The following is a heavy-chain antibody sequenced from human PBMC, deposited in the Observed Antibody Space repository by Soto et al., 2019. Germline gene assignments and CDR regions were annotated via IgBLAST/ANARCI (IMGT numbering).Heavy chain of an antibody. V-gene: IGHV6-1*01. CDR1: GDSVSSNSAA. D-gene: IGHD5-12*01. Sequence: SQTLSLTCAISGDSVSSNSAAWNWIRQSPSRGLEWLGRTYYRSKWYNDYAVSVKSRITINPDTSKNQFSLQLNSVTPEDTAVYYCARDLDGYSGYDVADDYGDYVEAFDYWGQGTLVTVSS. CDR2: TYYRSKWYN. CDR3: ARDLDGYSGYDVADDYGDYVEAFDY. J-gene: IGHJ4*02.